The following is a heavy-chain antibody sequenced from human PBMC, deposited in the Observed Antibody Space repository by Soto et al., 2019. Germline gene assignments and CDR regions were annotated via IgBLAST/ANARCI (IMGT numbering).Heavy chain of an antibody. CDR2: IIPIFGTA. D-gene: IGHD2-2*02. Sequence: ASVKVSCKASGGTFSSYAISWVRQAPGQGLEWMGGIIPIFGTANYAQKFQGRVTITADKSTSTAYMELSSLRSEDTAVYYCAREGVVVPAAIRRNYYYGMDVWGQGTTVTVSS. CDR3: AREGVVVPAAIRRNYYYGMDV. CDR1: GGTFSSYA. J-gene: IGHJ6*02. V-gene: IGHV1-69*06.